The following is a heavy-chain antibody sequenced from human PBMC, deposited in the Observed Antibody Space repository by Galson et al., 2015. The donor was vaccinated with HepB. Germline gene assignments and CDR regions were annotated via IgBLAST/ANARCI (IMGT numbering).Heavy chain of an antibody. CDR2: ISGSGGST. V-gene: IGHV3-23*01. Sequence: SLRLSCAASGFTFSSYAMSWVRRAPGKGLEWVSAISGSGGSTYYADSVKGRFTISRDNSKNTLYLQMNSLKAEDTAVYYCAKDRGLVGATIFDYWGQGTLVTVSS. D-gene: IGHD1-26*01. J-gene: IGHJ4*02. CDR1: GFTFSSYA. CDR3: AKDRGLVGATIFDY.